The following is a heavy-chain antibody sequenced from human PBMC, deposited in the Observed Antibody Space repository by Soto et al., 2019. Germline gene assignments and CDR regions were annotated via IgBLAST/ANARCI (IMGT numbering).Heavy chain of an antibody. D-gene: IGHD3-10*01. J-gene: IGHJ6*02. V-gene: IGHV3-21*01. CDR1: GFTFSSYS. CDR2: ISSSSSYI. Sequence: EVQLVESGGGLVKPGGSLRLSCAASGFTFSSYSMNWVRQAPGKGLEWVSSISSSSSYIYYADSVKGRFTISRDNAKNSLYLQMNSLRAEDTAVYYCARDPTGLWFGELLSYYGMDVWGQGTTVTVSS. CDR3: ARDPTGLWFGELLSYYGMDV.